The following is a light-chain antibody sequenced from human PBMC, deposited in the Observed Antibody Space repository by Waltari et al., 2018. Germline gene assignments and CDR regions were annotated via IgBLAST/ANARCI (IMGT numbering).Light chain of an antibody. J-gene: IGLJ2*01. CDR2: EVS. Sequence: QSALTQPPSASGSPGQSVTISCTGTSTDVGVYNYVSSYQQHPGKAPNLMIYEVSKRPSGVPDRVSGSKSGNTASLTVSWLQAEDEADYYCSSYAGSDNLIFGGGTKLTVL. V-gene: IGLV2-8*01. CDR1: STDVGVYNY. CDR3: SSYAGSDNLI.